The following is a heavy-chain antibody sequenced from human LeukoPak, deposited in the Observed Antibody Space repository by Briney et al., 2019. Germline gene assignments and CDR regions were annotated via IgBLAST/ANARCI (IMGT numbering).Heavy chain of an antibody. CDR3: ARGGYFDWLLPFDY. D-gene: IGHD3-9*01. Sequence: PSETLSLTCTVSGGSISSYYWSWIRQPPGKGLEWIGYIYYSGSTNYNPPLKSRVTISVDTSKNQFSLKLSSVTAADTAVYYCARGGYFDWLLPFDYWGQGTLVTVSS. V-gene: IGHV4-59*01. J-gene: IGHJ4*02. CDR2: IYYSGST. CDR1: GGSISSYY.